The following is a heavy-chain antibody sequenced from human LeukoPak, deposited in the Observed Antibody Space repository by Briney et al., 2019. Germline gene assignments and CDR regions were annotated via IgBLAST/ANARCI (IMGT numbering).Heavy chain of an antibody. D-gene: IGHD1-26*01. CDR1: GGSFSGYY. J-gene: IGHJ4*02. CDR2: INHSGST. Sequence: SETLSLTCAVYGGSFSGYYWSWIRQPPGKGLEWIGEINHSGSTNYNPSLKSRVTISVDRSKNQFSLKLSSVTAADTAVYYCARVLRHEFDYWGQGTLVTVSS. V-gene: IGHV4-34*01. CDR3: ARVLRHEFDY.